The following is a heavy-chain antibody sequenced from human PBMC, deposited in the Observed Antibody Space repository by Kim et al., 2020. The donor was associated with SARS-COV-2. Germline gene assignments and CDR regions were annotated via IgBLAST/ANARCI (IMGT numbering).Heavy chain of an antibody. J-gene: IGHJ5*01. Sequence: ASVKVSCKASGYTFTDYYIHSVRQAPGQGLEWMGWIDPFSGGTHYAQKFRDRVAMTRDTSITTGYMDLSRLRSDDTAIYFCAKGGRSYVVTTWFDSWGQG. CDR1: GYTFTDYY. D-gene: IGHD1-1*01. V-gene: IGHV1-2*02. CDR3: AKGGRSYVVTTWFDS. CDR2: IDPFSGGT.